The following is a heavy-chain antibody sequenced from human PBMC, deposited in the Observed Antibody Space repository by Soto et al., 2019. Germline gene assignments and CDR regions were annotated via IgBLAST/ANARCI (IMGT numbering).Heavy chain of an antibody. V-gene: IGHV3-23*01. CDR2: ISGSGGST. D-gene: IGHD2-15*01. CDR3: AKDRTVFDGYCSAGSCYNWLDP. Sequence: GGSLRLSCAASGFTFSSHAMSWVRQAPGKGLEWVSAISGSGGSTYYADSVKGRFTISRDNSKNTLYLQMNSLRAEDTAVYYCAKDRTVFDGYCSAGSCYNWLDPWGQGTLVTVSS. CDR1: GFTFSSHA. J-gene: IGHJ5*02.